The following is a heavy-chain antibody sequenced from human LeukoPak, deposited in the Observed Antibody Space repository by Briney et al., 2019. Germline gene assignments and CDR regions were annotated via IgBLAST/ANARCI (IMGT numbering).Heavy chain of an antibody. CDR1: GYTFTSYG. V-gene: IGHV1-18*01. Sequence: ASVKVSCKASGYTFTSYGISWVRQAPGQGLEWMGWISAYNGNANYAQKLQGRVTMTTDTSTSTAYMELRSLRSDDTAVYYCARGGYDLTYYYGMDVWGQGTTVTVSS. D-gene: IGHD5-12*01. J-gene: IGHJ6*02. CDR2: ISAYNGNA. CDR3: ARGGYDLTYYYGMDV.